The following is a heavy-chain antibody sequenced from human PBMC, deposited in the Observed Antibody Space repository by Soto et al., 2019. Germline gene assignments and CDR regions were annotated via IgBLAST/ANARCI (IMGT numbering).Heavy chain of an antibody. CDR3: ARDTGGRCGMDV. D-gene: IGHD3-10*01. CDR1: GFRVSNHW. V-gene: IGHV3-7*04. Sequence: EAELVESGGGLVQPGGSLRLSCAASGFRVSNHWMSWVRQAPGKGLEWLAYIKEDGSEEFYADSVKGRFTLSRDNAKNAVYVEMDSVRDEDTAVYSCARDTGGRCGMDVWGQGTTVTVSS. J-gene: IGHJ6*02. CDR2: IKEDGSEE.